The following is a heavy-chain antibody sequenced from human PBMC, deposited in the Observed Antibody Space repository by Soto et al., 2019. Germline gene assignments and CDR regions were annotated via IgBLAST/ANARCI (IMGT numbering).Heavy chain of an antibody. V-gene: IGHV3-13*04. CDR2: IGTAGDT. CDR3: AREGYSGYGRDAFDI. D-gene: IGHD5-12*01. Sequence: EVQLVESGGGLVQPGGSLRLSCAASGFTFSSYDMHWVRQATGKGLEWVSAIGTAGDTYYPGSVKGRFTISRENAKNSLYLQMNSRRAGDTAVYYCAREGYSGYGRDAFDIWGQGTMVTVSS. J-gene: IGHJ3*02. CDR1: GFTFSSYD.